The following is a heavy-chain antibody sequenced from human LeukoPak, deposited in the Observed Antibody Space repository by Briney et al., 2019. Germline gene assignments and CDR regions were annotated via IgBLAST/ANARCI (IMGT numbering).Heavy chain of an antibody. CDR3: ARVSSLRWDEDSVDY. CDR1: GYTLTELS. CDR2: FDPEDGET. V-gene: IGHV1-24*01. J-gene: IGHJ4*02. D-gene: IGHD2-21*01. Sequence: ASVKVSCKVSGYTLTELSMHWVRQAPGKGLEWMGGFDPEDGETIYAQKFQGRVTMTEDTSTDTAYMELSSLRSDDTAVYYCARVSSLRWDEDSVDYWGQGTLVTVSS.